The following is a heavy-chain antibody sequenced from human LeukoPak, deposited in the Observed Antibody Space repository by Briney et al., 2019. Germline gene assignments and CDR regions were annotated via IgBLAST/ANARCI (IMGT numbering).Heavy chain of an antibody. V-gene: IGHV1-8*01. CDR3: ARGRFPLYCGCDCYRSVWFDR. CDR1: GYTFTSYD. J-gene: IGHJ5*02. Sequence: ASVTVSCTASGYTFTSYDINWVRQATGQGLEWMGWMNPNSGNTGYAQKFQGRVTMTRNTSISTAYMELSSLRSVDTAVYYCARGRFPLYCGCDCYRSVWFDRRGQGTLVTVAS. CDR2: MNPNSGNT. D-gene: IGHD2-21*01.